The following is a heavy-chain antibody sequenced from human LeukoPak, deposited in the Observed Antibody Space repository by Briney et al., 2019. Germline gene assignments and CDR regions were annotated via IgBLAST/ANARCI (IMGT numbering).Heavy chain of an antibody. J-gene: IGHJ4*02. D-gene: IGHD6-19*01. V-gene: IGHV1-18*01. CDR3: ARGVVNAVAGGSDY. CDR1: GYTFTSYG. CDR2: ISAYNGNT. Sequence: ASVKFSCKASGYTFTSYGISWVRQAPGQGLEWMGWISAYNGNTNYAQKLQGRVTMTTETSTSTAYMELRSLRSDDTAVYYCARGVVNAVAGGSDYWGEGTLVTVSS.